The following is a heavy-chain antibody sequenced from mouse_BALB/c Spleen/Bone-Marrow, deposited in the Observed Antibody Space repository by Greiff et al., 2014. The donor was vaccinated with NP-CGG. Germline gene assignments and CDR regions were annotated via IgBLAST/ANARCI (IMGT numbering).Heavy chain of an antibody. D-gene: IGHD2-14*01. V-gene: IGHV14-3*02. Sequence: EVQLQQSGAELMKPGASVKLSCTASGFNIKDTYMHWVKQRPEQGLEWIGRIGPANGNTKYDPKFQGKATITADTSSNTAYLQLSSLTSEDTAVYYCASYRYAWYFDVWGAGTTVTVSS. CDR3: ASYRYAWYFDV. CDR2: IGPANGNT. CDR1: GFNIKDTY. J-gene: IGHJ1*01.